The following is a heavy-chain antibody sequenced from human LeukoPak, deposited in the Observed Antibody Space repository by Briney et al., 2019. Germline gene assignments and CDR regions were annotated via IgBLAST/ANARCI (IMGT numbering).Heavy chain of an antibody. Sequence: GGSLRLSCAASGFTFDDYAMYWVRQAPGKGLEWVSVISWDGGSTYYADSVKGRFTISRDNSKNSLYLQMNSLRAEDTALYYCAKGYAYSSSWTHFDYWGQGTLVTVSP. V-gene: IGHV3-43D*03. D-gene: IGHD6-13*01. CDR1: GFTFDDYA. J-gene: IGHJ4*02. CDR3: AKGYAYSSSWTHFDY. CDR2: ISWDGGST.